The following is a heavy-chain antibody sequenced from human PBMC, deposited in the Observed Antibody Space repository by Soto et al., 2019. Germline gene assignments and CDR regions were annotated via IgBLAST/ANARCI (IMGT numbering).Heavy chain of an antibody. CDR2: VYHSGST. Sequence: QVYLHQSGPGLVKPSGTLSLTCAVSGDSISSTHWWTWVRQTPGKGLEWIGEVYHSGSTSYNPSLKHRLTISVDKSNNQFSLKLPAVTAADTAVYYCASLPPRIVVTVLPIPTWGQGTLVSVSS. D-gene: IGHD2-2*02. CDR1: GDSISSTHW. CDR3: ASLPPRIVVTVLPIPT. J-gene: IGHJ5*02. V-gene: IGHV4-4*02.